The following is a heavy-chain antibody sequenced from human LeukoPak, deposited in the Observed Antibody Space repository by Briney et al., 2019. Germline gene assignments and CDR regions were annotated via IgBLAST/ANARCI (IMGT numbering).Heavy chain of an antibody. D-gene: IGHD3-22*01. CDR3: AREFYYYDSSGDNWFDP. CDR2: IYSGGST. J-gene: IGHJ5*02. CDR1: GVSISSYY. V-gene: IGHV4-4*07. Sequence: ASETLSLTCSVSGVSISSYYWTWIRLLAGKGLEWIGRIYSGGSTNYNPSLKSRVTMSVDTSKNQFSLRLTSVTAADTAVYYCAREFYYYDSSGDNWFDPWGQGTLVTVSS.